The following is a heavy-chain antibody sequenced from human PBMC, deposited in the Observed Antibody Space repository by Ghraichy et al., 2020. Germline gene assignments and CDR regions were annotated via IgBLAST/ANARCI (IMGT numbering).Heavy chain of an antibody. D-gene: IGHD3-3*01. CDR2: IHHSGNT. J-gene: IGHJ6*02. CDR3: AHMSYDFWWGPSLFYGMDG. Sequence: SETLSLTCSVSGGSINSETYYWGWIRQAPGKGLAWIGSIHHSGNTYYNPSLKSRVTMSVDASKNQFSLRLNSVTATDTAVYYCAHMSYDFWWGPSLFYGMDGWGQGTTVTVSS. CDR1: GGSINSETYY. V-gene: IGHV4-39*01.